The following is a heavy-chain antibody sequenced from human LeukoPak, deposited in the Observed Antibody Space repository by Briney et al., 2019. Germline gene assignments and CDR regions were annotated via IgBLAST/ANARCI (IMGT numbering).Heavy chain of an antibody. CDR3: ATTVHDLWSGNYKTDY. D-gene: IGHD3-3*01. CDR1: GGSISSFY. Sequence: PSETLSLTCTVSGGSISSFYWSWIRQPPGKGLEWIGEINQSGSAKYNPYLKSRLSISLDTSKNQVFLRLNSVTAADTAVYYCATTVHDLWSGNYKTDYWGQGTLVSVSS. CDR2: INQSGSA. J-gene: IGHJ4*02. V-gene: IGHV4-34*01.